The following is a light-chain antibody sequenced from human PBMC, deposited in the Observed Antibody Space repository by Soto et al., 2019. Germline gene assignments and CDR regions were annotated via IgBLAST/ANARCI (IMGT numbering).Light chain of an antibody. V-gene: IGKV3-20*01. CDR1: QSVRSSY. J-gene: IGKJ1*01. Sequence: EIVLTQSPGPLSLSPGERAPLSCRASQSVRSSYLAWYQQKPGQAPRLLIYDASNRVTGITDRFSGSGSGIDFSLTISRLEPEDFAVYYGQQYGFSPGTFGQGTKVDIK. CDR3: QQYGFSPGT. CDR2: DAS.